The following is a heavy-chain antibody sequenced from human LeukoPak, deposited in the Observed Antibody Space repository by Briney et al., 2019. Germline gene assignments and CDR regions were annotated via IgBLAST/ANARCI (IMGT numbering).Heavy chain of an antibody. CDR3: ARARQQLGYYYYYMDV. V-gene: IGHV3-7*01. J-gene: IGHJ6*03. CDR1: GFTFSSFA. CDR2: IKQDGSEK. Sequence: GGSLRLSCAASGFTFSSFAMSWVRQAPGKGLEWVANIKQDGSEKYYVDSVKGRFTISRDNAKNSLYLQMNSLRAEDTAVYYCARARQQLGYYYYYMDVWGKGTMVTVSS. D-gene: IGHD6-13*01.